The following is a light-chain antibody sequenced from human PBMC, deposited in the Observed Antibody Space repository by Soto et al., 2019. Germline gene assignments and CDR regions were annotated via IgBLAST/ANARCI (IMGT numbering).Light chain of an antibody. CDR2: SDN. CDR1: SSNIGSNT. V-gene: IGLV1-44*01. Sequence: QSVLTQPPSASGTPGQRVTISCSGGSSNIGSNTVNWYQQLPGTAPKLLIYSDNQRPSGVPDRFSGSKSGTSASLAISGLQSEDEADYYCSSYTSSSTVFGGGTKLTVL. CDR3: SSYTSSSTV. J-gene: IGLJ2*01.